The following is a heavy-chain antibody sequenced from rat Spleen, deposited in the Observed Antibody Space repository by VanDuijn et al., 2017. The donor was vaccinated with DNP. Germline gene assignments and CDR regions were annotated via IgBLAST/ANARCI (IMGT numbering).Heavy chain of an antibody. D-gene: IGHD1-1*01. Sequence: EVQLVESGGGIVQPGRSLKLSCAVAGFTFSNYYMAWVRQAPKKGLEWVATISTSDSRTYYPDSVKGRFTISRDNAKSNLYLQMNSLKSEDTATYYCASTVVTLFDYWGQGVMVTVSS. J-gene: IGHJ2*01. V-gene: IGHV5-25*01. CDR1: GFTFSNYY. CDR3: ASTVVTLFDY. CDR2: ISTSDSRT.